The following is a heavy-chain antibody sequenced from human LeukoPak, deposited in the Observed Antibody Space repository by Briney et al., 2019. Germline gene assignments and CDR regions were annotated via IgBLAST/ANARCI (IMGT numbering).Heavy chain of an antibody. J-gene: IGHJ6*02. Sequence: GGSLRLSCVASGFTFSNYWMLWVRQAPGKGLMWVSLISTDGKSARYAESVKGRFTISRDSSKNTLYLQMNSLRAEDTAVYYCAKVSGGGLYYDGMDVWGQGTTVTVSS. D-gene: IGHD1-14*01. V-gene: IGHV3-74*01. CDR3: AKVSGGGLYYDGMDV. CDR1: GFTFSNYW. CDR2: ISTDGKSA.